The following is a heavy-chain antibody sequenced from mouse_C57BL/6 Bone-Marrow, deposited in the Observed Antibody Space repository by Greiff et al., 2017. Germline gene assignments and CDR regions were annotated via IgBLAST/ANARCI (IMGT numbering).Heavy chain of an antibody. CDR3: AGKFDY. J-gene: IGHJ2*01. CDR1: GYTFTSYW. D-gene: IGHD2-1*01. V-gene: IGHV1-53*01. Sequence: QVQLQQPGTELVKPGASVKLSCKASGYTFTSYWMHWVKQRPGQGLEWIGTLNPGNGGTNYTEKFKSKATLTVDKSSSTAYMQLSSLTSEDSAVXYCAGKFDYWGQGTTVTVSS. CDR2: LNPGNGGT.